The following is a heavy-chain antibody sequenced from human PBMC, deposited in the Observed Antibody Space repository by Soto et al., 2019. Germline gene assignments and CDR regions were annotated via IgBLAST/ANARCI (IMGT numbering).Heavy chain of an antibody. D-gene: IGHD3-22*01. CDR3: AKDTDYYDSSGYPIWAFDI. CDR2: ISGSGGST. V-gene: IGHV3-23*01. Sequence: WGSLRLSCAASGFTFSSYAMSWVRQAPGKGLEWVSAISGSGGSTYYADSVKGRFTISRDNSKNTLYLQMNSLRAEDTAVYYCAKDTDYYDSSGYPIWAFDIWGQGTMVTVSS. J-gene: IGHJ3*02. CDR1: GFTFSSYA.